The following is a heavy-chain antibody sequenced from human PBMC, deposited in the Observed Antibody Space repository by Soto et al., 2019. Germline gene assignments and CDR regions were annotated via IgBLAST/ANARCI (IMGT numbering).Heavy chain of an antibody. CDR1: GYTFTSYG. V-gene: IGHV1-18*01. Sequence: ASVKVSCKASGYTFTSYGISWVRQAPGQGLEWMGWISAYNGNTNYAQKLQGRVTMTTDTSTSTAYMELRSLRFDDTAVYYCEIAPHYNGSQEYYFDFCGQRTPVTGSS. J-gene: IGHJ4*02. D-gene: IGHD3-10*01. CDR3: EIAPHYNGSQEYYFDF. CDR2: ISAYNGNT.